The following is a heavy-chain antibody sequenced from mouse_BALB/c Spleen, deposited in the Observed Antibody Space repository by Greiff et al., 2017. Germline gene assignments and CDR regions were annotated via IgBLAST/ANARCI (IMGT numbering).Heavy chain of an antibody. D-gene: IGHD1-1*01. Sequence: DVMLVESGGGLVQPGGSLKLSCAASGFTFSSYGMSWVRQTPDKRLELVATINSNGGSTYYPDSVKGRFTISRDNAKNTLYLQMSSLKSEDTAMYYCAREDYYGSSSFDYWGQGTTLTVSS. V-gene: IGHV5-6-3*01. CDR1: GFTFSSYG. CDR2: INSNGGST. J-gene: IGHJ2*01. CDR3: AREDYYGSSSFDY.